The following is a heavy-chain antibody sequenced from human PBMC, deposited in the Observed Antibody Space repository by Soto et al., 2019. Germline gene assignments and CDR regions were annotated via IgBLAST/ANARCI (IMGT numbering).Heavy chain of an antibody. D-gene: IGHD6-19*01. V-gene: IGHV4-34*01. CDR2: INHSGST. Sequence: PSETLSLTCAVYGGSFSGYYWSWIRQPPGKGLEWIGEINHSGSTNYNPSLKSRVTISVDTSKNQFSLKLSSVTAADTAVYYCASRTFSSGWYFDYWGQGTLVTVSS. CDR3: ASRTFSSGWYFDY. J-gene: IGHJ4*02. CDR1: GGSFSGYY.